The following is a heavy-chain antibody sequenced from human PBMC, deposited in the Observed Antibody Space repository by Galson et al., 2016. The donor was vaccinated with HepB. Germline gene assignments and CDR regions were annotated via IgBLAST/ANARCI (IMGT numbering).Heavy chain of an antibody. D-gene: IGHD1-26*01. J-gene: IGHJ5*01. CDR1: GFSLIEYS. CDR3: AKDYRGSLDS. CDR2: TEASGGST. Sequence: SVKVSCKASGFSLIEYSVHWVRQAPGQGLGWMGRTEASGGSTTYAQKFQGRVTLTRDTSVNIVYMELSSLRSDDTAMYYCAKDYRGSLDSWGQGTLVIVST. V-gene: IGHV1-2*06.